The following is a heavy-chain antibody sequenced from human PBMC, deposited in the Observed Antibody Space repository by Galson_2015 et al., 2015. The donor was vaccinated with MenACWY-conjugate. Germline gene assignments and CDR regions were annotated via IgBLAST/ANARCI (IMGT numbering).Heavy chain of an antibody. CDR1: GYTFTSYY. D-gene: IGHD5-24*01. CDR2: INPSGGTT. Sequence: SVKVSCKASGYTFTSYYMHWVRQAPGQGLEWMGIINPSGGTTDYARKFQDRVTITADESTRTAYMEMNSLTSEDTAVYYCARDPRDKILDYWGQGTLITVSS. CDR3: ARDPRDKILDY. V-gene: IGHV1-46*01. J-gene: IGHJ4*02.